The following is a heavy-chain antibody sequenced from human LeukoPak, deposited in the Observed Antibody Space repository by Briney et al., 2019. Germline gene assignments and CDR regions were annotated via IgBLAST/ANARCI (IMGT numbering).Heavy chain of an antibody. V-gene: IGHV3-66*01. Sequence: PGGSLRLSCAASGFTVSSNYMTWVRQAPGKGLEWVSVIYSGGSTYYADSVKGRFTISRDNSKNTLYLQMNSLRAEDTAVYYCARDQRDYGSGSYYGYWGQGTLVTVSS. CDR3: ARDQRDYGSGSYYGY. J-gene: IGHJ4*02. CDR2: IYSGGST. CDR1: GFTVSSNY. D-gene: IGHD3-10*01.